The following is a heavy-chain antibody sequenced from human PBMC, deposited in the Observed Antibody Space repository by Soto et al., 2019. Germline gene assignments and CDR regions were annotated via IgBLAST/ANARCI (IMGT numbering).Heavy chain of an antibody. CDR2: INPTGSMT. J-gene: IGHJ3*02. Sequence: QVQLVQSGAEVKKPGASVKVSCKASGYSFITSYHMHWVRQAPGQGLEWMGIINPTGSMTRYSQTSQGRLTITRDTSTATDYMELSNRTSEDTAVYFCARDTGYDHDAFDIWGQGTRVTVSS. CDR3: ARDTGYDHDAFDI. D-gene: IGHD5-12*01. CDR1: GYSFITSYH. V-gene: IGHV1-46*01.